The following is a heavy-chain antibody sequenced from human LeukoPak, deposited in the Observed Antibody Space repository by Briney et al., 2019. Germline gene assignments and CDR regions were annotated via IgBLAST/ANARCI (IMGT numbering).Heavy chain of an antibody. CDR2: IKQDGSEK. CDR3: ARSTRASLYYFDY. D-gene: IGHD2/OR15-2a*01. V-gene: IGHV3-7*01. J-gene: IGHJ4*02. Sequence: GGPLRLSCAASGFTFSSYWMSWVRQAPGKGLEWVANIKQDGSEKYYVDSVKGRFTISRDNAKNSLYLQMNSLRAEDTAVYYCARSTRASLYYFDYWGQGTLVTVSS. CDR1: GFTFSSYW.